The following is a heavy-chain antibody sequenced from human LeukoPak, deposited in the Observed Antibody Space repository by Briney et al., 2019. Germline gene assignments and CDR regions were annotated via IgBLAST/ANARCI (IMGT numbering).Heavy chain of an antibody. CDR2: IRSKAYGGTT. Sequence: SLRLSCTVSGFTFGDYAMSWFRQAPGKGLEWVGFIRSKAYGGTTEYAASVKGRFTISGDDSKSIAYLQMNSLKTEDTAVYYCTRGYGSGSYYPDYWGQGTLVTVSS. D-gene: IGHD3-10*01. CDR1: GFTFGDYA. V-gene: IGHV3-49*03. CDR3: TRGYGSGSYYPDY. J-gene: IGHJ4*02.